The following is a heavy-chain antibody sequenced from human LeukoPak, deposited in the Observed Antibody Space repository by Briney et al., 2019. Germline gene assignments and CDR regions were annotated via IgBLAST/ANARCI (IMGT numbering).Heavy chain of an antibody. CDR1: GFTFSSYG. Sequence: GGSLRLSCAASGFTFSSYGMHWVRQAPGKGLEWVAVIWYDGSNKYYADSVKGRFTISRDNSKNTLYLQMNSLRAEDTAVYYCARAGAPLGYGSGKFGSDYWGQGTLVTVSS. V-gene: IGHV3-33*01. CDR2: IWYDGSNK. J-gene: IGHJ4*02. D-gene: IGHD3-10*01. CDR3: ARAGAPLGYGSGKFGSDY.